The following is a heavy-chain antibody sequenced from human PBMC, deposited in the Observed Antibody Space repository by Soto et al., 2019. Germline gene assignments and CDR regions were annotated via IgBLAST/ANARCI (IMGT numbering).Heavy chain of an antibody. CDR1: GFTFNNYA. Sequence: QVQLVESGGGVVQPGRSLRLSCAASGFTFNNYAMHWVRQAPGKGLEWVAVISYDGNNQYYADSVKGRFAISRDNSKNTLYLQMNSRRDEDTAVYYCARDRVYYYDSSGYYNFEYWGQGSLVTVSS. J-gene: IGHJ4*02. V-gene: IGHV3-30*09. D-gene: IGHD3-22*01. CDR2: ISYDGNNQ. CDR3: ARDRVYYYDSSGYYNFEY.